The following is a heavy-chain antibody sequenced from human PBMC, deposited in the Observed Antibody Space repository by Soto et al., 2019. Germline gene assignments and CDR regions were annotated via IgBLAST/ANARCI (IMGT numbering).Heavy chain of an antibody. Sequence: QVQLVESGGGVVQPGGSLRLSCATSGFTLSTYAIQWVRQAPGKGLESVALITYDGGNEYYADSVKRRFTIFKDNSENTVFLEMTTLKVDDTAVYFCVRNQHAYSAHDPLHHWGQGTLVSVST. D-gene: IGHD5-12*01. V-gene: IGHV3-30-3*01. CDR3: VRNQHAYSAHDPLHH. CDR2: ITYDGGNE. J-gene: IGHJ5*02. CDR1: GFTLSTYA.